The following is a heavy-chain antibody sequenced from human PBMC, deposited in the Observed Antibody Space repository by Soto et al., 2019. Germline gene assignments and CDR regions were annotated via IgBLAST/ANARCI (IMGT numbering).Heavy chain of an antibody. J-gene: IGHJ4*02. CDR3: ARVEMDGDYFDY. D-gene: IGHD4-17*01. CDR1: GGSISSYY. CDR2: IYYSGST. Sequence: SETLSLTCTVSGGSISSYYWSWIRQPPGKGLEWIGYIYYSGSTNYNPSLKSRVTISVDTSKNQFSLKLSSVTAADTAVYYCARVEMDGDYFDYWGQGTLVTVSS. V-gene: IGHV4-59*01.